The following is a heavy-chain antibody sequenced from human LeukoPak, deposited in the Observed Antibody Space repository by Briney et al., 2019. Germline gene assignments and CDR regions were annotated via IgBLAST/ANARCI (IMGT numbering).Heavy chain of an antibody. J-gene: IGHJ4*02. Sequence: ASVKVSCKASGYTFTSYGISWVRQAPGQGLEWMGWISAYNGNTNYAQKLRGRVTMTTDTSTSTAYMELRSLRSDDTAVYYCARFLRTYYDSSGLFDYWGQGTLVTVSS. D-gene: IGHD3-22*01. CDR2: ISAYNGNT. V-gene: IGHV1-18*01. CDR1: GYTFTSYG. CDR3: ARFLRTYYDSSGLFDY.